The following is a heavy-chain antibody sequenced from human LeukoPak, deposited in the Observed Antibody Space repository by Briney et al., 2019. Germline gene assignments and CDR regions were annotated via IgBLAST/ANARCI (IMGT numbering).Heavy chain of an antibody. CDR2: INAYNGNT. J-gene: IGHJ6*03. CDR1: GYTFTSYC. CDR3: ARVGSQGVYYDSSGYYYYYMDV. Sequence: GASVKVSCKASGYTFTSYCISWVRQAPGQGLEWMGWINAYNGNTNYAQKLQGRVTMTTDTSTSTAYMELRSLRSDDTAVYYCARVGSQGVYYDSSGYYYYYMDVWGKGTTVTVSS. V-gene: IGHV1-18*01. D-gene: IGHD3-22*01.